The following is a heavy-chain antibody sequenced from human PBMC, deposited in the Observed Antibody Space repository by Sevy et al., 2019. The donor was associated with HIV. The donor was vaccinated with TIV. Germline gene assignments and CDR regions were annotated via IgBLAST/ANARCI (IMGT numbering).Heavy chain of an antibody. CDR1: GFTFSSYA. V-gene: IGHV3-30-3*01. D-gene: IGHD6-13*01. Sequence: GGSLRLSCAASGFTFSSYAMHWVRQAPGKGLEWVAVISYDGSNKYYADSVKGRFTISRDNSKNTLNLQMNSLRAEDTAVYYCARDPIAAAGTFYFDYWGQGTLVTVSS. CDR2: ISYDGSNK. CDR3: ARDPIAAAGTFYFDY. J-gene: IGHJ4*02.